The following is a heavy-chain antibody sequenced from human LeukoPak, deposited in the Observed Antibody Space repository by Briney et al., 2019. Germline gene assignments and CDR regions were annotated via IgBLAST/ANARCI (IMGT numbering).Heavy chain of an antibody. CDR3: ARGRRDGYNLGY. J-gene: IGHJ4*02. V-gene: IGHV3-53*01. CDR1: GFNVTTNY. D-gene: IGHD5-24*01. CDR2: IYSGGTT. Sequence: GGSLRLSCAASGFNVTTNYMSWVRQAPGKGLEWVSVIYSGGTTYYADSVKGRFTISRDISKNTLSLQMNSLRAEDTAVYYCARGRRDGYNLGYWGQGTRVAVSS.